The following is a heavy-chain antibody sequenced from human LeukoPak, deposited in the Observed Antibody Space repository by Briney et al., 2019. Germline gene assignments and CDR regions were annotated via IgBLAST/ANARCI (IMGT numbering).Heavy chain of an antibody. CDR2: IGTAGDT. D-gene: IGHD3-9*01. J-gene: IGHJ6*02. CDR1: GFTFSSYD. V-gene: IGHV3-13*01. Sequence: GGSLRLSCAASGFTFSSYDMHWVRQATGKGLEWVSAIGTAGDTYYPGSVKGRFTISRENAKNSLYLQMNSLRAGDTAVYYCARGPWVDILTGYTTYGGMDVWGQGTTVTASS. CDR3: ARGPWVDILTGYTTYGGMDV.